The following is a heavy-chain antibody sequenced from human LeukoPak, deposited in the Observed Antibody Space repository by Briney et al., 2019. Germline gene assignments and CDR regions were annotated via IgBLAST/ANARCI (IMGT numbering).Heavy chain of an antibody. Sequence: PGGSLRLSCAASGFTFSSYAMSWVRQAPGKGLEWVSAISGSGGRIYYGASVKGRFTISRDNSKNTLYLQMNSLTADDTAIYYCGKATGTLGNWGQGTLVTVSS. CDR3: GKATGTLGN. CDR1: GFTFSSYA. J-gene: IGHJ4*02. V-gene: IGHV3-23*01. CDR2: ISGSGGRI. D-gene: IGHD1-1*01.